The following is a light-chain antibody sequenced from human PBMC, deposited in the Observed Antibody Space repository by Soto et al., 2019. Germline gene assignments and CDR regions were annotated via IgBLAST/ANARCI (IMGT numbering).Light chain of an antibody. Sequence: QSALTQPASVSGSPGQSITISCTGTSGDFATYNYVSWYQHHPGKAPKLMIYDVTNRPSGVSNRFSGSKSGNTASLTISGLQAEDEADYYCSSYMTTSTLGVFGGGTKLTVL. CDR2: DVT. CDR1: SGDFATYNY. V-gene: IGLV2-14*01. CDR3: SSYMTTSTLGV. J-gene: IGLJ3*02.